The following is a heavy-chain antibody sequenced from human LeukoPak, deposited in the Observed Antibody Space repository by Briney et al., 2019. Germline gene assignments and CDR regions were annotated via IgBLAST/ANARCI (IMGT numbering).Heavy chain of an antibody. J-gene: IGHJ4*02. CDR3: ARSKVGYCSGNSCLFDS. CDR1: GFTFSSYN. D-gene: IGHD2-2*01. V-gene: IGHV3-21*01. CDR2: ISSSSSFM. Sequence: GGSLRLACAASGFTFSSYNMNWVRQAPGKGLEWVSSISSSSSFMFYADSVKGRFTVSRDSAKNSLYLQMNSLRDEDTAVYYCARSKVGYCSGNSCLFDSWGQGTLVTVSS.